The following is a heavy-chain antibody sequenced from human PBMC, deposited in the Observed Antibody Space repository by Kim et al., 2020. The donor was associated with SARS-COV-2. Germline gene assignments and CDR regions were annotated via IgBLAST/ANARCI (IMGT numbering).Heavy chain of an antibody. Sequence: GGSLRLSCVAPGFTFSNAWMSWVRQAPGKGLEWVGRIKSKTDGGTTDYAAPVKGRFTISRDDSKNTLYLQMNSLKTEDTAVYYCTTYCSSTSCYAPDVPWIQLWLRPAYYYYYGMDVWGQGTTVTVSS. CDR3: TTYCSSTSCYAPDVPWIQLWLRPAYYYYYGMDV. CDR2: IKSKTDGGTT. J-gene: IGHJ6*02. V-gene: IGHV3-15*01. D-gene: IGHD2-2*01. CDR1: GFTFSNAW.